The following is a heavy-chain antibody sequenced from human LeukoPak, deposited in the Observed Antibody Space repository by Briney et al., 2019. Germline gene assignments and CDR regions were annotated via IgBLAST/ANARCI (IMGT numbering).Heavy chain of an antibody. J-gene: IGHJ4*02. V-gene: IGHV4-38-2*02. D-gene: IGHD3-22*01. CDR2: IYHSGST. CDR3: ARYYYDSSGYYYEGIDY. Sequence: SETLSLTCTVSGYSINSGYYWGWIRQPPGKGLEWIGSIYHSGSTYYNPSLKSRVTISVDTSKNQFSLKLSSVTAADTAVYYCARYYYDSSGYYYEGIDYWGQGTLVTVSS. CDR1: GYSINSGYY.